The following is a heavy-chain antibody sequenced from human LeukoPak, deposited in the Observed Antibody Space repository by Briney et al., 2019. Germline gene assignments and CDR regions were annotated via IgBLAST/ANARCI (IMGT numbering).Heavy chain of an antibody. CDR1: GGSISSSSYY. J-gene: IGHJ4*02. Sequence: SETLSLTCTVSGGSISSSSYYWGWIRQPPGKGLEWIGSIYYSGSTYYNPSLKSPVTISVDTSKNQFSLKLSSVTAADTAVYYCARVRITGTLYYFDYWGQGTLVTVSS. V-gene: IGHV4-39*07. CDR3: ARVRITGTLYYFDY. CDR2: IYYSGST. D-gene: IGHD1-20*01.